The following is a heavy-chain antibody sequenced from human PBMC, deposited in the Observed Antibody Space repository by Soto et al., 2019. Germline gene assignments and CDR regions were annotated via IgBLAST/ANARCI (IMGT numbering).Heavy chain of an antibody. D-gene: IGHD3-3*01. CDR2: IYYSGST. J-gene: IGHJ5*02. CDR3: ARASWGGYYEVRNWFDP. V-gene: IGHV4-31*03. CDR1: GGSISSGGYY. Sequence: QVQLQESGPGLVKPSQTLSLTCTVSGGSISSGGYYWSWIRQHPGKGLEWIGHIYYSGSTYYNPSLKGRVTNSVGTSKNQFCLKLSSVTAADTAVYYCARASWGGYYEVRNWFDPWGQGTLVTVSS.